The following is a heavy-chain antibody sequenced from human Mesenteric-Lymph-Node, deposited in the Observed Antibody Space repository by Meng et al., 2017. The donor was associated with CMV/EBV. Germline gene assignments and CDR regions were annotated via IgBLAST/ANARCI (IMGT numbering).Heavy chain of an antibody. V-gene: IGHV4-39*07. D-gene: IGHD3-3*01. J-gene: IGHJ6*02. CDR2: IYYSGST. Sequence: SETLSLTCTVSGGSVSSGSYYWSWIRQPPGKGLEWIGSIYYSGSTYYNPSLKSRVTISVDTSKNQFSLKLSSVTAADTAVYYCARDPGYYDFWSGYYKGHYYYYGMDVWGQGTTVTVSS. CDR1: GGSVSSGSYY. CDR3: ARDPGYYDFWSGYYKGHYYYYGMDV.